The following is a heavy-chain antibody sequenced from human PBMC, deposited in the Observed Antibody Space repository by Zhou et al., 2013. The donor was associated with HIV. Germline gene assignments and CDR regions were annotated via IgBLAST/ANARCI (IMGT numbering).Heavy chain of an antibody. J-gene: IGHJ6*03. D-gene: IGHD2-8*02. V-gene: IGHV1-46*01. Sequence: QVQLVQSGAEMKKPGASVNISCKASGYAFTSYYIHWVRQAPGQGLEWMGLINPGIGSTYYAEKFQGRITVTRDTSTNTAYMELRSLRSDDTAIYYCARDRDCTDTNCLSYYYMDVWGKGSTVTVSS. CDR3: ARDRDCTDTNCLSYYYMDV. CDR1: GYAFTSYY. CDR2: INPGIGST.